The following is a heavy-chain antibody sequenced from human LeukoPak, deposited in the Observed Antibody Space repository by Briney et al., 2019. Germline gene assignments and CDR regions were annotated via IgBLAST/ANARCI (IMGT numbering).Heavy chain of an antibody. CDR1: GFTFSRYA. V-gene: IGHV3-30-3*01. CDR3: ARERRVATSDYFYGMDV. Sequence: TAGSLRLSCAASGFTFSRYAMHWVRQAPAKGLERVAVISYDGSNKYYADSVKGRFTTARDNSKNTLYLQMNSLRAEDTAVFYCARERRVATSDYFYGMDVWGQGTTVTVSS. CDR2: ISYDGSNK. J-gene: IGHJ6*02. D-gene: IGHD5-12*01.